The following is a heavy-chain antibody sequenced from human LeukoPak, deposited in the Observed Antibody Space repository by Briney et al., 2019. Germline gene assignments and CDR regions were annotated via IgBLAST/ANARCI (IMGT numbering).Heavy chain of an antibody. V-gene: IGHV3-21*01. CDR1: GFTFSSYT. CDR2: ISRSGTYI. J-gene: IGHJ4*02. D-gene: IGHD4-17*01. Sequence: PGGSLRLSCAASGFTFSSYTMNWVRQAPGKGLEWVSSISRSGTYIYYADSVKGRFTISRDNAKNSLYLQMNSLRAEDTAAYYCVRDHYGDSSFDYWGQGTLVTVSS. CDR3: VRDHYGDSSFDY.